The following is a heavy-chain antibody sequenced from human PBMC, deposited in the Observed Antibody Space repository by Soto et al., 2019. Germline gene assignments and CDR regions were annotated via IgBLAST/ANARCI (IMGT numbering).Heavy chain of an antibody. D-gene: IGHD2-15*01. CDR2: IYSGGST. V-gene: IGHV3-53*01. CDR1: GFTVSSNY. Sequence: GGSLRLSCAASGFTVSSNYMSWVRQAPGKGLEWVSVIYSGGSTYYADSVKGRFTISRDNSKNTLYLQMDSLRAEDTAVYYCARSGYCSGGSCYLMPFDYWGQGTLVTVSS. CDR3: ARSGYCSGGSCYLMPFDY. J-gene: IGHJ4*02.